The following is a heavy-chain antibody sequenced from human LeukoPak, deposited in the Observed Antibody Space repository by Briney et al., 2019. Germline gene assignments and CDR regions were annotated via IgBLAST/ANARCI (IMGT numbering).Heavy chain of an antibody. D-gene: IGHD7-27*01. J-gene: IGHJ4*02. Sequence: SETLSLTCTVSGGSISSYYWSWIRQPPGKGLEWIGYIYCSGSTNYNPSLKSRVTISVDTSKNQFSLKLSSVTAADTAVYYCARVGSGWGNLFDYWGQGTLVTVSS. CDR1: GGSISSYY. V-gene: IGHV4-59*01. CDR3: ARVGSGWGNLFDY. CDR2: IYCSGST.